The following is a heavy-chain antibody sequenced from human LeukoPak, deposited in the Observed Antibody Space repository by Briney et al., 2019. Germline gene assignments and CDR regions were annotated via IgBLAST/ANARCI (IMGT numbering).Heavy chain of an antibody. J-gene: IGHJ4*02. CDR1: GGSISSGSYY. CDR3: ARLTIFGGTRDY. D-gene: IGHD3-3*01. Sequence: SQTLSLTCTVSGGSISSGSYYWSWIRQPAGKGLEWIGRIYTSGSTNYNPSLKSRVTISVDTSKNQFSLKLSSMTAADTAVYYCARLTIFGGTRDYWGQGTLVTVSS. V-gene: IGHV4-61*02. CDR2: IYTSGST.